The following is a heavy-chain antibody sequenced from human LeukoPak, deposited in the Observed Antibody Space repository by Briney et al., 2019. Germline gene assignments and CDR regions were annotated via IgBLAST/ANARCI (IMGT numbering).Heavy chain of an antibody. V-gene: IGHV1-18*01. CDR1: GYTFTSYD. J-gene: IGHJ4*02. Sequence: ASVKVSCKASGYTFTSYDINWVRQAPGQGLEWMGWISAYNGYTNYAQKLQDRVTMTTDTSTTTAYMELRSLRSDDTAVFYCARTPFYDILAGPPLRFDYWGQGALVTVSS. CDR2: ISAYNGYT. CDR3: ARTPFYDILAGPPLRFDY. D-gene: IGHD3-9*01.